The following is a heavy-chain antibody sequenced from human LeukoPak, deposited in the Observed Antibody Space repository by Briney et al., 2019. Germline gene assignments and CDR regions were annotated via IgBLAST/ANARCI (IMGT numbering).Heavy chain of an antibody. V-gene: IGHV3-33*01. CDR1: GXTFSYNA. CDR3: ARDYGTTTTTKRWGCFDY. CDR2: IWYDGSEK. J-gene: IGHJ4*02. D-gene: IGHD4-11*01. Sequence: PGGSLRLSCAASGXTFSYNAVHWVRQAPGEGLEWVAVIWYDGSEKYYADSVKGRFTISRDNSKNTLFLQMNSLRAEDTAVYYCARDYGTTTTTKRWGCFDYWGQGALVTVSS.